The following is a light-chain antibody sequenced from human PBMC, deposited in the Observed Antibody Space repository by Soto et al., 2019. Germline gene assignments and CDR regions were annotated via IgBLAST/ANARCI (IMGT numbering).Light chain of an antibody. CDR1: QSVSNN. J-gene: IGKJ4*01. CDR3: QQYNNWPLT. Sequence: EIVLTQSPGTLSLSPGERATLSCRASQSVSNNYLAWYQQKPGQAPRLLIYGASNRATDIPARFSGSGSGTDFTLTISSLQSEDFAVYYCQQYNNWPLTFGGGTKVDIK. V-gene: IGKV3D-15*01. CDR2: GAS.